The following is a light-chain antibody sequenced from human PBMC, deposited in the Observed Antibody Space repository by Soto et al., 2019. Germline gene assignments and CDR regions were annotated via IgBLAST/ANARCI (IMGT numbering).Light chain of an antibody. J-gene: IGKJ1*01. Sequence: DIQMTQSPSILSASVGDRVTITCRASQSISNWLAWYQQKPGKAPKILIYKASSLESGVPSRFSGSGSETDFTLTITSXQPDDFATYYCQQYNGYRWTFGQGTKVDIK. CDR2: KAS. V-gene: IGKV1-5*03. CDR3: QQYNGYRWT. CDR1: QSISNW.